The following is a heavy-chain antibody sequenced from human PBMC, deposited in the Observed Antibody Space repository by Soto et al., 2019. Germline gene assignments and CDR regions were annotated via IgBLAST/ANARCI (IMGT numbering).Heavy chain of an antibody. CDR1: GGSISSGGYY. Sequence: QVQLQESGPGLVKPSQTLSLTCTVSGGSISSGGYYWSWIRQHPGKGLEWIGYIYYSGSTYYNPSLKSRVTISVDTSQNQFSLQLRSVTAADTAVYYCAPLTIFGVVTKSYGMDVWGQGTTVTVSS. CDR2: IYYSGST. J-gene: IGHJ6*02. CDR3: APLTIFGVVTKSYGMDV. D-gene: IGHD3-3*01. V-gene: IGHV4-31*03.